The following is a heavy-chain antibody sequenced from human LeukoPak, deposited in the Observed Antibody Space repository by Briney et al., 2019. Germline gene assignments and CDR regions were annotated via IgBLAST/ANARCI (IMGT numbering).Heavy chain of an antibody. CDR3: AREDWPPYCSGGSCYSRYFDL. CDR2: IWYDGSNK. V-gene: IGHV3-33*01. CDR1: GFTFSSYG. J-gene: IGHJ2*01. D-gene: IGHD2-15*01. Sequence: GGSLRLSCAASGFTFSSYGMHWVRQAPGKGLEWVAVIWYDGSNKYYADSVKGRFTISRDNSKNTLYLQMNSLRAEDTAVYYCAREDWPPYCSGGSCYSRYFDLWGRGTLVTVSS.